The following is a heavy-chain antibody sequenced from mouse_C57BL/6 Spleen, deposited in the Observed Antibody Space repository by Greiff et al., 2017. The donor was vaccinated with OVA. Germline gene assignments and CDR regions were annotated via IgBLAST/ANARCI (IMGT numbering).Heavy chain of an antibody. Sequence: VQLQQSGAELARPGASVKLSCKASGYTFTSYGISWVKQRTGQGLEWIGEIYPRSGNTYYNEKFKGKATLTADKSSSTAYMELRSLTSEDSAVYFCARSGLTSVVAPVDYWGQGTTLTVSS. D-gene: IGHD1-1*01. CDR1: GYTFTSYG. V-gene: IGHV1-81*01. CDR3: ARSGLTSVVAPVDY. J-gene: IGHJ2*01. CDR2: IYPRSGNT.